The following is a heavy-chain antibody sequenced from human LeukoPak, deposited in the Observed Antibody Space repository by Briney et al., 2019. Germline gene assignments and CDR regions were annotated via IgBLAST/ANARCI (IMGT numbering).Heavy chain of an antibody. CDR1: GYTLTELS. D-gene: IGHD1-1*01. Sequence: ASVTVSCTVSGYTLTELSMHWVRQAPGKGLEWMGGFDPEDGETIYARKFQGRVTMTEDTSTDTAYMELSSLRSEDTAVYYCATEGGVRIGAFDIWGQGTMVTVSS. CDR3: ATEGGVRIGAFDI. V-gene: IGHV1-24*01. CDR2: FDPEDGET. J-gene: IGHJ3*02.